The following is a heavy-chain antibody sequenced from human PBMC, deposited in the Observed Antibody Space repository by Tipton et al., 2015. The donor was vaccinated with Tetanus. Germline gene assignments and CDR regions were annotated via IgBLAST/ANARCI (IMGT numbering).Heavy chain of an antibody. V-gene: IGHV4-31*03. CDR2: IYYSGST. D-gene: IGHD1-26*01. CDR3: ARDQARGARGWNYFDD. Sequence: LVKPTQTLSLTCTVSGGSITSGGYYWSWIRQHPGKGLEWIGDIYYSGSTYYNPSLKSRVTISVDTSKNQFSLKLNSVTAADTAVYYCARDQARGARGWNYFDDWGQGTLVTVSS. CDR1: GGSITSGGYY. J-gene: IGHJ4*02.